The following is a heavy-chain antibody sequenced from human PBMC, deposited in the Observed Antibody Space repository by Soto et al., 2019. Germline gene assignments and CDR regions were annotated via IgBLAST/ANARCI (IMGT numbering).Heavy chain of an antibody. J-gene: IGHJ3*02. CDR2: IYYSGST. CDR1: GGSVSSGSYY. CDR3: ARLSHHPRAFDI. V-gene: IGHV4-61*01. Sequence: SGTLSLTCTVCGGSVSSGSYYWSLIRQPPGKGLEWIGYIYYSGSTNYNPSLKSRVTISVDTSKNQFSLRLSSVTAADTAVYYCARLSHHPRAFDIWGQGTMVTVSS.